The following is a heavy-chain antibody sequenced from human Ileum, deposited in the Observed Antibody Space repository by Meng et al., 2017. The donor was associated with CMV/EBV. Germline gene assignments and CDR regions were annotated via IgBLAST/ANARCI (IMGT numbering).Heavy chain of an antibody. Sequence: GGSLRLSCAAPGFSFSNHAMTWVRQAPGQGLERLPVIAGIGSPTFSADPVRGRFTISRDNSKNTVDLQMNGLRGDDTAVYYCAKGRSGPGPHDRPLEHWGQGALVTVSS. CDR2: IAGIGSPT. D-gene: IGHD1-14*01. CDR3: AKGRSGPGPHDRPLEH. V-gene: IGHV3-23*01. J-gene: IGHJ4*02. CDR1: GFSFSNHA.